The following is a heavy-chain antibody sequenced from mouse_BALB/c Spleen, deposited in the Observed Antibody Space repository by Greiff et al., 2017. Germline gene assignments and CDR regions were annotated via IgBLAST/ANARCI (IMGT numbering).Heavy chain of an antibody. CDR3: ARTAMDY. CDR2: ISSGGST. CDR1: GFTFSSYA. V-gene: IGHV5-6-5*01. Sequence: EVMLVESGGGLVKPGGSLKLSCAASGFTFSSYAMSWVRQTPEKRLEWVASISSGGSTYYPDSVKGRFTISRDNARNILYLQMSSLRSEDTAMYYCARTAMDYWGQGTSVTVSS. J-gene: IGHJ4*01.